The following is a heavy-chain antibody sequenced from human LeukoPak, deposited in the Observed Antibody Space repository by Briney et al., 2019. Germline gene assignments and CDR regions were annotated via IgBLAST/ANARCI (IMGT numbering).Heavy chain of an antibody. V-gene: IGHV3-21*01. D-gene: IGHD1-26*01. CDR1: GFTFSSYT. Sequence: GGSLRLSCAASGFTFSSYTMNWVRQAPGKGLEWVSSISSGSSYIYYADSMKGRFTISRDNAKNSLYLQMNSLRVEDTGVYYCASWGEGALDNWGQGTLVTVSS. CDR3: ASWGEGALDN. CDR2: ISSGSSYI. J-gene: IGHJ4*02.